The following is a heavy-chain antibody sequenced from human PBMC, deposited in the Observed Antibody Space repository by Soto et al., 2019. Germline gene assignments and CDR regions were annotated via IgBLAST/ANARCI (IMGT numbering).Heavy chain of an antibody. D-gene: IGHD4-4*01. CDR3: AKSNHDFTNYLGTMDV. J-gene: IGHJ6*02. CDR2: IYHSGST. CDR1: GGSISSGGYS. Sequence: PSETLSLTCAVSGGSISSGGYSWSWIRQPPGKGLEWIGYIYHSGSTYYNPSLKSRVTISVDRSNNQFSLKLSSVTAAGTAVYYCAKSNHDFTNYLGTMDVWGQGTTVTVSS. V-gene: IGHV4-30-2*01.